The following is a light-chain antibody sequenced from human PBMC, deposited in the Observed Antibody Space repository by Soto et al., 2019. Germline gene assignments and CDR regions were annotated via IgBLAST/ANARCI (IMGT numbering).Light chain of an antibody. CDR2: AAS. V-gene: IGKV1-8*01. CDR1: QGISSY. J-gene: IGKJ1*01. Sequence: AIRMTQSPSSLSASTGDRVTITCRASQGISSYLAWYQQKPGKAPKLLIYAASTLQSGVPSRFSGSGSETDFTLTISSLQPEDFATYSCRQSYSTTWTFGQGTKVDIK. CDR3: RQSYSTTWT.